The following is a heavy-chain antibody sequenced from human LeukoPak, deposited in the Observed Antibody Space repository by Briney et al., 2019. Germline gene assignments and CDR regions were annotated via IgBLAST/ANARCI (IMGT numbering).Heavy chain of an antibody. D-gene: IGHD1-26*01. CDR3: AGAGSVGATTYWFDP. J-gene: IGHJ5*02. CDR2: IIPIFGTA. V-gene: IGHV1-69*05. CDR1: GGTFSSYA. Sequence: SVKVSCKASGGTFSSYAISWVRQAPGQGLEWMGGIIPIFGTANYAQKFQGRVTITTDESTSTAYTELSSLRSGDTAVYYCAGAGSVGATTYWFDPWGQGTLVTVSS.